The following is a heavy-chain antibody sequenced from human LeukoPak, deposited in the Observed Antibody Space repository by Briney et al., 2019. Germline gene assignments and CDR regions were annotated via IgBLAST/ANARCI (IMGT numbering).Heavy chain of an antibody. D-gene: IGHD3-10*01. CDR2: IHYSGST. V-gene: IGHV4-34*01. CDR3: ARDGAPATGGSYYR. J-gene: IGHJ4*02. Sequence: SETLSLTCAVYGGSFSGYYWSWIRQPPGKGLEWIGSIHYSGSTFYNPSLKSRLTISVDTSKNQFSLNLRSVTAADTAVYYCARDGAPATGGSYYRWGQGTLVAVFS. CDR1: GGSFSGYY.